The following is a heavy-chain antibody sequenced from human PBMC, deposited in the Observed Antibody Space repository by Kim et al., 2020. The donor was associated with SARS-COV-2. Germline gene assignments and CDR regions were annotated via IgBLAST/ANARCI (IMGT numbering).Heavy chain of an antibody. V-gene: IGHV4-34*01. D-gene: IGHD3-22*01. Sequence: SETLSLTCAVYGGSFSGYYWSWIRQPPGKGLEWIGEINHSGSTNYNPSLKSRVTISVDTSKNQFSLKLSSVTAADTAVYYCARGFYYSDSSGYYYDDYWG. J-gene: IGHJ4*01. CDR1: GGSFSGYY. CDR3: ARGFYYSDSSGYYYDDY. CDR2: INHSGST.